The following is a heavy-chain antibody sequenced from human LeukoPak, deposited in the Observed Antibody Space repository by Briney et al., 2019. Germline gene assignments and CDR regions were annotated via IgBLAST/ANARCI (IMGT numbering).Heavy chain of an antibody. Sequence: PGGSLRLSCAASGFTVSSNYMHWVRQAPGKGLEYVSAISSNGGSTYYADSVKGRFTISRDNSKNTLYLQMSSLRAEDTAVYYCVREVRGATRWFDPWGQGTLVTVSS. J-gene: IGHJ5*02. CDR1: GFTVSSNY. CDR2: ISSNGGST. V-gene: IGHV3-64D*06. CDR3: VREVRGATRWFDP. D-gene: IGHD3-10*01.